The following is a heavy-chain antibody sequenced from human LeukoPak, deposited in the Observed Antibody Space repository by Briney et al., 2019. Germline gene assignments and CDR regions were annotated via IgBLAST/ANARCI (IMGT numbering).Heavy chain of an antibody. CDR3: AKDAPRSSGWFCFDH. Sequence: GGSLRLSCAASGFAFSSQDMGWVRQAPGKGLEWVSGINNSGDTTFYADSVKGRFTISRDNSKNTLFLQMNSLRAEDTATYYCAKDAPRSSGWFCFDHWGQGTLVTVSS. V-gene: IGHV3-23*01. CDR1: GFAFSSQD. D-gene: IGHD6-19*01. J-gene: IGHJ4*02. CDR2: INNSGDTT.